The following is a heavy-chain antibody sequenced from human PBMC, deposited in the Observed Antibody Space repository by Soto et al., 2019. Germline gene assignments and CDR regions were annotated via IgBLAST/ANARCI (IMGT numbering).Heavy chain of an antibody. CDR3: AAHYSYGYFFDY. V-gene: IGHV4-34*01. J-gene: IGHJ4*02. CDR1: GGSFSGYY. D-gene: IGHD5-18*01. Sequence: SETLSLTCAVYGGSFSGYYWSWIRQPPGKGLEWIGEINHSGSTNYNPSLKSRVTISVDTSKNQFSLKLSSVTAADTAVYYCAAHYSYGYFFDYWGQGTLVTVSS. CDR2: INHSGST.